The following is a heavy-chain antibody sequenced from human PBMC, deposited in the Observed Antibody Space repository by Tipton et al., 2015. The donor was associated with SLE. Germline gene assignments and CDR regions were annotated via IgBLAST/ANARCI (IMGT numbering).Heavy chain of an antibody. Sequence: GSLRLSCAASGFTFSDYYMSWIRQAPGKGLECVSYITSSSSYTNYADSVKGRFTISRDNAKNSLYLQMNSLRAEDTAVYYCARDAYGSASFDIWGQGTMVTVSS. D-gene: IGHD3-10*01. CDR2: ITSSSSYT. V-gene: IGHV3-11*05. CDR1: GFTFSDYY. CDR3: ARDAYGSASFDI. J-gene: IGHJ3*02.